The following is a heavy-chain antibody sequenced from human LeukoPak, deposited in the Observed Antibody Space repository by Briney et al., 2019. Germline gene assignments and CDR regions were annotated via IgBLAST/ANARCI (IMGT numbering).Heavy chain of an antibody. D-gene: IGHD4-17*01. CDR3: AREHYGDYVSYFDY. CDR2: ISAYNGNT. J-gene: IGHJ4*02. V-gene: IGHV1-18*01. Sequence: ASVKVSCKASGYTFTSYGISWVRQAPGQGLEWMGWISAYNGNTNYAQKLQGRVTMTTDTSTSTAYMELRSLRSDDAAVYYCAREHYGDYVSYFDYWGQGTLVTFSS. CDR1: GYTFTSYG.